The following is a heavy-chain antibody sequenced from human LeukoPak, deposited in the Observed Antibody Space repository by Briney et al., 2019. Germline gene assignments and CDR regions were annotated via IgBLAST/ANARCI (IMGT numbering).Heavy chain of an antibody. D-gene: IGHD1-26*01. Sequence: GGSLRLSCAASGFTFSSYGMHWVRQAPGKGLEWVAVIWYDGSNKYYADSVKGRFTISRDNSKNTLYLQMNSLRAEDTAVYYCARVGELLAYYYYYGMDVWGQGTTVTVSS. CDR2: IWYDGSNK. J-gene: IGHJ6*02. CDR3: ARVGELLAYYYYYGMDV. CDR1: GFTFSSYG. V-gene: IGHV3-33*08.